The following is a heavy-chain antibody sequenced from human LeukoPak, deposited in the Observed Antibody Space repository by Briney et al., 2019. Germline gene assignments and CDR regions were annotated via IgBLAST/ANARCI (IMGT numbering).Heavy chain of an antibody. V-gene: IGHV3-23*01. CDR3: AKESHTYCGGDCYLDY. D-gene: IGHD2-21*02. CDR2: ISGSGGST. J-gene: IGHJ4*02. CDR1: GFTFSSYA. Sequence: GGSLRLSCAASGFTFSSYAMSWVRQAPGEGLEWVSAISGSGGSTYYADSVKGRFTISRDNSKNTLYLQMNSLRAEDTAVYYCAKESHTYCGGDCYLDYWGQGTLVTISS.